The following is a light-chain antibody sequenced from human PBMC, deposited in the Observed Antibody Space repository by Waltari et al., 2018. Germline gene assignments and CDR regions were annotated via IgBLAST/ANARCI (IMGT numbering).Light chain of an antibody. Sequence: SYELTQPPSVSLSPGQTARITCSEADLGKKFVVWYQHKAGQAPLLVIYKDIQRPSGIPERFSGSSSETTATLTINTVQPEDEATYYCQAADNTGTFPVFGGGTRLTVL. V-gene: IGLV3-25*03. CDR1: DLGKKF. CDR2: KDI. J-gene: IGLJ3*02. CDR3: QAADNTGTFPV.